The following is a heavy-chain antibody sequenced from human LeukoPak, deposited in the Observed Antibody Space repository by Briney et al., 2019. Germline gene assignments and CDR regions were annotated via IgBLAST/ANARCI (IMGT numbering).Heavy chain of an antibody. Sequence: GGSLRLSCAASGFTFSSYWMPWVRQAPGKGLVWVSRINSDGSSTSYADSVKGRFTISRDNAKNTLYLQMNSLRAEDTAVYYCARDQVGSWYPRYYYYYGMDVWGQGTTVTVSS. CDR2: INSDGSST. V-gene: IGHV3-74*01. CDR1: GFTFSSYW. J-gene: IGHJ6*02. CDR3: ARDQVGSWYPRYYYYYGMDV. D-gene: IGHD6-13*01.